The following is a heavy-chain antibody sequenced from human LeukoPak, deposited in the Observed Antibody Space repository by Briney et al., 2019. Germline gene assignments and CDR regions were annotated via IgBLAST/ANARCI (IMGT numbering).Heavy chain of an antibody. J-gene: IGHJ4*02. Sequence: GESLKISCQASGYAFSDLWIGWGRQMPGQGVEWMGSVYPADSDTRYSPSFQGHVTISADKSISTAFLQWNSLQSSDSGIYFCARTQGLYGAADYWGQGTLVISSS. V-gene: IGHV5-51*01. D-gene: IGHD2-2*02. CDR3: ARTQGLYGAADY. CDR2: VYPADSDT. CDR1: GYAFSDLW.